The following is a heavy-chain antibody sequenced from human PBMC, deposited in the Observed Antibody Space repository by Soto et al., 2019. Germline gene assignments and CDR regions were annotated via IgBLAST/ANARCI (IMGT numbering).Heavy chain of an antibody. CDR2: FCYTGST. CDR1: GGSISGRC. J-gene: IGHJ1*01. V-gene: IGHV4-59*01. Sequence: PSETLSLTGTVSGGSISGRCWNWVRQSPGKGLEWIGYFCYTGSTNYNPSLKGRVTISVDRSKTQCSLKLTSVTAADTAVYYCAKSHYDSSGYYIIDHWGQGSLVTVSS. CDR3: AKSHYDSSGYYIIDH. D-gene: IGHD3-22*01.